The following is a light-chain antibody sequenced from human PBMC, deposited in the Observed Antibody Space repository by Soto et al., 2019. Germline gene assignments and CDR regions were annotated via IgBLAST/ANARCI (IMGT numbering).Light chain of an antibody. J-gene: IGLJ1*01. V-gene: IGLV2-14*01. Sequence: SDRNKPASVSGSPGQSITISCTGTSSDVGGYNYVSWYQQHPGKAPKLMIYDVSNRPSGVSNRFSGSKSGNTASLTISGLQAEDEADYYCSSYTSSSTLYVFGTGTKVTVL. CDR3: SSYTSSSTLYV. CDR2: DVS. CDR1: SSDVGGYNY.